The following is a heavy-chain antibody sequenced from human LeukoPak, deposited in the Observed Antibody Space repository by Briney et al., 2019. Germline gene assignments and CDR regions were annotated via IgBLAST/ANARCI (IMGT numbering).Heavy chain of an antibody. D-gene: IGHD2-2*02. CDR1: GGSISSSSYY. J-gene: IGHJ5*02. V-gene: IGHV4-39*01. CDR3: ARLLTDNLLILEDIVVVPAAIPVGVWFDP. Sequence: SETLSLTCTVSGGSISSSSYYWGWIRQPPGKGLEWIGSIYYSGSTYYNPSLKSRVTISVDTSKNQFSLKLSSVTAADTAVYYCARLLTDNLLILEDIVVVPAAIPVGVWFDPWGQGTLVTVSS. CDR2: IYYSGST.